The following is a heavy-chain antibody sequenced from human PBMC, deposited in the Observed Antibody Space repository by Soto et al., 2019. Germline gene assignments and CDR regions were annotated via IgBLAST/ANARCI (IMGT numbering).Heavy chain of an antibody. CDR1: GFTFSNAW. V-gene: IGHV3-15*07. CDR2: IKSKTDGGTT. Sequence: EVQLVESGGGLVKPGGSLRLSCAASGFTFSNAWMNWVRQAPGKGLEWVGRIKSKTDGGTTDYAAPVKGRFTISRDDSKNTLYLQMNSLKTEDKAVYYCTTSPSIVLVPAAFHDAFDIWGQGTMVTVSS. CDR3: TTSPSIVLVPAAFHDAFDI. J-gene: IGHJ3*02. D-gene: IGHD2-2*01.